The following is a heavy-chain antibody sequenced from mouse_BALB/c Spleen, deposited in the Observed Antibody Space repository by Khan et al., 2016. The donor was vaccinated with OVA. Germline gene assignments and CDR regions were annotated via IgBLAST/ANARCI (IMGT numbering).Heavy chain of an antibody. CDR3: ARSTTDYAMDY. CDR1: GYTFTSNT. CDR2: INPRSSYT. J-gene: IGHJ4*01. Sequence: VQLQQSGAELARPGASVKMSCKASGYTFTSNTMHWVKQRPGQGLEWIGYINPRSSYTNYNQKFKDKATLTADKSSSTAYMQLSSLTSEDSAVYYCARSTTDYAMDYWGQGTSVTVSS. V-gene: IGHV1-4*01. D-gene: IGHD2-14*01.